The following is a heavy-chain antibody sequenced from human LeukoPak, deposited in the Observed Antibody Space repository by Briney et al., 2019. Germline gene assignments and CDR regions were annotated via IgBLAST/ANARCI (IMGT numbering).Heavy chain of an antibody. V-gene: IGHV3-21*01. CDR3: ARAKVGATPYYYYGMDV. J-gene: IGHJ6*02. Sequence: PGGSLRLSCAASGFTFSSYSMNWVRQAPGKGLEWVSSISSSSSYIYYADSVKGRFTISRDNAKNSLYLQMNSLRAEDTAVYYCARAKVGATPYYYYGMDVWGQGTTVTVSS. D-gene: IGHD1-26*01. CDR1: GFTFSSYS. CDR2: ISSSSSYI.